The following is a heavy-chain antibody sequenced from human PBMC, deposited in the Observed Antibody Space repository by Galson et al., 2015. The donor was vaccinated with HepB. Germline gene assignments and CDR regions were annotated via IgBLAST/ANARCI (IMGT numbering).Heavy chain of an antibody. J-gene: IGHJ3*02. CDR1: GFTFSSYS. CDR2: ISSSSSTI. V-gene: IGHV3-48*04. D-gene: IGHD3-10*01. CDR3: ATRRTVRGVITHAFDI. Sequence: SLRLSCAASGFTFSSYSMNWVRQAPGKGLEWVSYISSSSSTIYYADSVKGRFTISRDNAKNSLYLQMNSLRAEDTAVYYCATRRTVRGVITHAFDIWGQGTMVTVSS.